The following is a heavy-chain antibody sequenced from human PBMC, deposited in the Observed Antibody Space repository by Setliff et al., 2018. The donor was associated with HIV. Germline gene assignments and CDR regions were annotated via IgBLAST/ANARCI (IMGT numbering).Heavy chain of an antibody. CDR3: AKDMEYDTSVYYHWYFDL. V-gene: IGHV3-30*02. Sequence: SGGSLRLSCAASGFTFSNYAMHWVRQAPGKGLEWVALIKYDGSNKYYADSVKGRFTISRDNSKNTLHLQMNSLRAEDTALYYCAKDMEYDTSVYYHWYFDLWGRGALVTVSS. CDR1: GFTFSNYA. J-gene: IGHJ2*01. D-gene: IGHD3-22*01. CDR2: IKYDGSNK.